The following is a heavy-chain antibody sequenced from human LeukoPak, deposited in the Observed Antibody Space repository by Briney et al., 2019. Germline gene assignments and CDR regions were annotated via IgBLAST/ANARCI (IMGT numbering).Heavy chain of an antibody. CDR3: ARDVSWDESFQR. V-gene: IGHV4-38-2*02. CDR1: GYSISDGFY. CDR2: IYHEGTS. J-gene: IGHJ1*01. D-gene: IGHD1-26*01. Sequence: SETLSLTCTVAGYSISDGFYWGWIGQPAGKGLEFIATIYHEGTSHYNPSLESRATISVDTSKNQFSLKLTSVTAADTAVYYCARDVSWDESFQRWGQGTLVTVSS.